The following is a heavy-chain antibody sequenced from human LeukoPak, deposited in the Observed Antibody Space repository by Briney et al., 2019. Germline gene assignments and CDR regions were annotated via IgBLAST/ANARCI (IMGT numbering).Heavy chain of an antibody. CDR3: AGLGASGNGYLSWFDP. CDR1: GGSISTYY. J-gene: IGHJ5*02. CDR2: IYYSGNS. V-gene: IGHV4-59*01. Sequence: KASETLSLTCTVYGGSISTYYWSWNRQPPGKGLEWIGYIYYSGNSNYNPSLKSRVTISVDTSKNQFSLKLSSVTAADTAVYYCAGLGASGNGYLSWFDPWGQGTLVTVSS. D-gene: IGHD3-22*01.